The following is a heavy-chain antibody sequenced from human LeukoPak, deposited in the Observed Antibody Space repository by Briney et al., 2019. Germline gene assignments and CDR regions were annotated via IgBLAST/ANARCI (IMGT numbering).Heavy chain of an antibody. Sequence: GGSLRLSCAASGFTFSSYAMSWVRQAPGKGLKWVSAISGSGGSTYYADSVKGRFTISRDNSKNTLYLQMNSLRAEDTAVYYCAKARAGDITAAFNYWGQGTLVTVSS. CDR3: AKARAGDITAAFNY. J-gene: IGHJ4*02. CDR1: GFTFSSYA. CDR2: ISGSGGST. V-gene: IGHV3-23*01. D-gene: IGHD6-13*01.